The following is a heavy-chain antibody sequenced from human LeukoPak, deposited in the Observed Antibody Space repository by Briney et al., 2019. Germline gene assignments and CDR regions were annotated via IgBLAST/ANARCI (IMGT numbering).Heavy chain of an antibody. CDR2: IYYSGST. V-gene: IGHV4-30-2*03. CDR3: ATEVTGTTVY. J-gene: IGHJ4*02. CDR1: GGSISSGGYS. Sequence: SETLSLTCAVSGGSISSGGYSWSWIRQPPGKGLEWIGYIYYSGSTYYNPSLKSRVTISVDTSKNQFSLKLSSVTAADTAVYYCATEVTGTTVYWGQGTLVTVSS. D-gene: IGHD1-20*01.